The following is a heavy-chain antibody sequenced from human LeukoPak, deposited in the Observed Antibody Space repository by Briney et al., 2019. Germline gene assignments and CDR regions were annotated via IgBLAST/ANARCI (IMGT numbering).Heavy chain of an antibody. CDR3: ARVPLIAAAAPPYYFDY. V-gene: IGHV4-31*03. D-gene: IGHD6-13*01. CDR2: IYYSGNT. Sequence: PSETLSLTCNVSGGSINSGGYYWNWIRQPPGTGLEWIGYIYYSGNTYYNPSLKSRVTMSIDTSKNQFSLKLSSVTAADTAVYYCARVPLIAAAAPPYYFDYWGQGTLVTVSS. CDR1: GGSINSGGYY. J-gene: IGHJ4*02.